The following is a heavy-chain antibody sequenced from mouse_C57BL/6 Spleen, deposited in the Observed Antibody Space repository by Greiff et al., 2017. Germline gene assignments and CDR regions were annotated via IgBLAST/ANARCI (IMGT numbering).Heavy chain of an antibody. CDR1: GYTFTDYE. V-gene: IGHV1-15*01. D-gene: IGHD2-5*01. Sequence: QVQLQQSGAELVRPGASVTLSCKASGYTFTDYEMHWVKQTPVHGLEWIGAIDPETGGTAYNQKFKGKAILTADKSSSTAYMELRSLTSEDSAVYYCTRSPYSNLDYWGQGTTLTVSS. CDR2: IDPETGGT. CDR3: TRSPYSNLDY. J-gene: IGHJ2*01.